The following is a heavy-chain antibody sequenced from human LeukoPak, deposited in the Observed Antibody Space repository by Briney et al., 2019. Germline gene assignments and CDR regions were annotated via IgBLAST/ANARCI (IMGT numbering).Heavy chain of an antibody. D-gene: IGHD1-26*01. J-gene: IGHJ4*02. CDR1: GFTFRTYR. CDR2: ISLAGQT. V-gene: IGHV4-4*01. CDR3: SRESGPFCPFGY. Sequence: PGGSLRLSCAASGFTFRTYRMHWVRQPPGQGLEWIGEISLAGQTNYNPSLNGRVTMPLDKSSNQLSLHLTSVTAADTATYFCSRESGPFCPFGYWGQGTLVIVSS.